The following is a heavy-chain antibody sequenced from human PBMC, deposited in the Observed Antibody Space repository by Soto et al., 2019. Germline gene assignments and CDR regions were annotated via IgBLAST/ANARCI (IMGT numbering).Heavy chain of an antibody. CDR1: GFTFSSYD. Sequence: GGSLRLSCAASGFTFSSYDMHWVRQATGKGLEWVSAIGTAGDTYYPGSVKGRFTVSRENAKNSLYLQMNSLRAGDTAVYYCARARKGYDMGTGYSYYYYYMDVWGKGTTVTVPS. CDR3: ARARKGYDMGTGYSYYYYYMDV. CDR2: IGTAGDT. D-gene: IGHD3-9*01. V-gene: IGHV3-13*01. J-gene: IGHJ6*03.